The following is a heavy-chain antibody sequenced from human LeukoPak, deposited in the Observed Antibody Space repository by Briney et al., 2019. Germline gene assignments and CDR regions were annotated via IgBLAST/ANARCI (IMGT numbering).Heavy chain of an antibody. Sequence: KPSETLSLTCTVSGYSVSSGYYWGWIRQPPGKGLEWIGSMYHSGDTYYNPSLKSRVTISVDTSKNQFSLKLSSVTAADTAVYYCARVADGLLWFGELLATDYWGQGTLVTVSS. CDR1: GYSVSSGYY. V-gene: IGHV4-38-2*02. CDR3: ARVADGLLWFGELLATDY. CDR2: MYHSGDT. D-gene: IGHD3-10*01. J-gene: IGHJ4*02.